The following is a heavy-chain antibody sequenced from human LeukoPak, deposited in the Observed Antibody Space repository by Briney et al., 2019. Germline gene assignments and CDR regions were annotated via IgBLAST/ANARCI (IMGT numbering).Heavy chain of an antibody. J-gene: IGHJ5*02. D-gene: IGHD6-19*01. V-gene: IGHV4-39*07. CDR1: GGSISSSSYY. CDR3: AMAVAGRFDP. Sequence: PSETLSLTCTVSGGSISSSSYYWGWIRQPPGKGLEWIGSIYYSGSTYYNPSLKSRVTISVDTSKNQFSLKLSSVTAADTAVYYCAMAVAGRFDPWGQGTLVTVSS. CDR2: IYYSGST.